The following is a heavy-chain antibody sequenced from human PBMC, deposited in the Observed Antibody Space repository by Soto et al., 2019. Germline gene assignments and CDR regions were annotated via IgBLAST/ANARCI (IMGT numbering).Heavy chain of an antibody. CDR1: GGSISSYY. V-gene: IGHV4-59*01. J-gene: IGHJ3*02. D-gene: IGHD1-1*01. CDR2: IYYSGST. Sequence: SETLSLTCTVSGGSISSYYWSWIRQPPGKGLEWIGYIYYSGSTNYNPSLKSRVTISVDTSKNQFSLKLSSVTAADTAVYYCARYPGPISRGPGAFDIWGQGTMVTVSS. CDR3: ARYPGPISRGPGAFDI.